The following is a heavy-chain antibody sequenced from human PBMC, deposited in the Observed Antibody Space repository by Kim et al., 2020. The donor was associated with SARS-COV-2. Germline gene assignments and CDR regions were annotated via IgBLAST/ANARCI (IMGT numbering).Heavy chain of an antibody. CDR2: IRGGSGST. CDR1: GFTFSNYA. Sequence: GGSLRLSCAASGFTFSNYAMNWVRQAPGQGLEWVSGIRGGSGSTFYADSVKGRFTISRDNSKNTVYLQMNSLGVEDTAVYYCTKDRDYYGSGSFGDVWGQGTTVTVSS. CDR3: TKDRDYYGSGSFGDV. V-gene: IGHV3-23*01. J-gene: IGHJ6*02. D-gene: IGHD3-10*01.